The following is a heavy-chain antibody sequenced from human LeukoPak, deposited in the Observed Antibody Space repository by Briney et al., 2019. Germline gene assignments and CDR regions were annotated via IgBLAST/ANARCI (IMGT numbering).Heavy chain of an antibody. J-gene: IGHJ6*02. V-gene: IGHV3-30*18. Sequence: GGSLRLSCAASGFSFSSYGLPWVRQAPGKGLEWVAVISHDGQFKYYADSVRGRFTVSRDNSNNTLYLQMTGLRPEDTAVYYCAKGPIPIHYYYGMDVWGQGTTVAVPS. CDR1: GFSFSSYG. CDR2: ISHDGQFK. CDR3: AKGPIPIHYYYGMDV.